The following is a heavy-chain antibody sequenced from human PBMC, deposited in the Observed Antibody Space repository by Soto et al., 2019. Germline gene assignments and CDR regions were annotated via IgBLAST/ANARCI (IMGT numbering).Heavy chain of an antibody. J-gene: IGHJ3*02. V-gene: IGHV3-11*05. Sequence: PGGALRLPCAASGFTFSDYYNSWIRQAPGKGLEWVSYISSSSSYTNYADSVKGRFTISRDNAKNSLYLQMNSLRAEDTAVYYCARDADILTGSDAFDIWGQGTMVTVSS. CDR1: GFTFSDYY. CDR2: ISSSSSYT. CDR3: ARDADILTGSDAFDI. D-gene: IGHD3-9*01.